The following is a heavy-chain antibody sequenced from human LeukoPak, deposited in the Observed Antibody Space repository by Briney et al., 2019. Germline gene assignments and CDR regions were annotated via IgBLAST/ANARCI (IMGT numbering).Heavy chain of an antibody. J-gene: IGHJ4*02. CDR3: ARGIRFLEWLSGFDY. V-gene: IGHV3-20*04. CDR2: INWNGGST. Sequence: GGSLRLSCAASGFTFSSYNMNWVRQVPGKGLEWVSGINWNGGSTGYADSVKGRFTISRDNAKNSLYLQMDSLRVEDTALYYCARGIRFLEWLSGFDYWGQGTLVTVSS. CDR1: GFTFSSYN. D-gene: IGHD3-3*01.